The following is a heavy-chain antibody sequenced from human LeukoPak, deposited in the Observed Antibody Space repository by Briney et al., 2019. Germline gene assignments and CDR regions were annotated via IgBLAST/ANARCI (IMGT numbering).Heavy chain of an antibody. J-gene: IGHJ4*02. D-gene: IGHD2-15*01. V-gene: IGHV3-11*01. CDR1: GFTFSSYA. Sequence: GGSLRLSCAASGFTFSSYAMSWIRQAPGKGLEWVSYISSSGSTIYYADSVKGRFTISRDNAKNSLYLQMNSLRAEDTAVYYCARSSRYCSGGSCQKGWGQGTLVTVSS. CDR2: ISSSGSTI. CDR3: ARSSRYCSGGSCQKG.